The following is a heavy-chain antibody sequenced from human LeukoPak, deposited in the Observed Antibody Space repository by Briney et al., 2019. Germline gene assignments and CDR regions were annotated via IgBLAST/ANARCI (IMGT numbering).Heavy chain of an antibody. D-gene: IGHD2-2*01. CDR3: ARRGCSSTSCHSPSNWFDP. CDR1: GGSFSGYY. J-gene: IGHJ5*02. CDR2: INHSGST. V-gene: IGHV4-34*01. Sequence: SETLSLTCAVYGGSFSGYYWSWIRQPPGKGLEWIGEINHSGSTNYNPSLKSRVTISVDTSKNQFSLKLGSVTAADTAVYYCARRGCSSTSCHSPSNWFDPWGQGTLVTVSS.